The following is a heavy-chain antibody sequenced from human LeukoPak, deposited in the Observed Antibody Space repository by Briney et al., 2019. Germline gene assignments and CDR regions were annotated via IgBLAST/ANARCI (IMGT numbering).Heavy chain of an antibody. Sequence: GGSLRLSCAASGFTFSSYEMNWVRQAPGKGLEWVSYISSSGSTIYYADSVKGRFTISRDNAKNSLYLQMNSLRAEDTAVYYCARHIVVVVAATIGPNWFDPWGQGTLVTVSS. CDR2: ISSSGSTI. J-gene: IGHJ5*02. D-gene: IGHD2-15*01. CDR1: GFTFSSYE. V-gene: IGHV3-48*03. CDR3: ARHIVVVVAATIGPNWFDP.